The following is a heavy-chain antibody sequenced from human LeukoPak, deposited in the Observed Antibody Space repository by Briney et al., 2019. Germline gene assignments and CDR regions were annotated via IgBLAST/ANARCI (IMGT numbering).Heavy chain of an antibody. Sequence: PSETLSLTCTVSGGSISSSSYYWGWIRQPPGKGLEWIGSIYYSGSTYYNPSLKSRVTISVDTSKNQFSLKLSSVTAADTAVYYCARAGSGWYQGGAFDIWGQGTMVTVSS. V-gene: IGHV4-39*07. D-gene: IGHD6-19*01. CDR1: GGSISSSSYY. CDR3: ARAGSGWYQGGAFDI. J-gene: IGHJ3*02. CDR2: IYYSGST.